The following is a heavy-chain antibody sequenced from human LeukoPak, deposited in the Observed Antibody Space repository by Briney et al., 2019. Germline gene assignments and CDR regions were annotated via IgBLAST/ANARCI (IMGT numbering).Heavy chain of an antibody. J-gene: IGHJ6*02. CDR2: IYSSGST. D-gene: IGHD2-15*01. CDR1: GGSISDYY. Sequence: SETLSLTCTVSGGSISDYYWSWTRQPAGKGLEWIGHIYSSGSTYYNPSLKCRVTMSVDMSKNQFSLKLSSVTAADTAVYYYARDFPHGSGRYFYEGMDVWGQGTTVTVSS. V-gene: IGHV4-4*07. CDR3: ARDFPHGSGRYFYEGMDV.